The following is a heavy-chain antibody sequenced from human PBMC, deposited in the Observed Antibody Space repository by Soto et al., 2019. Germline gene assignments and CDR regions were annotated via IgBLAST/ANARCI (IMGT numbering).Heavy chain of an antibody. Sequence: EVQLVESGGGLVQPGGSLRLSCAASRFTFSDHFMDWVRQAPGKGLEWVGRSRNKASRFTTDYAASVRGRFTVSRDDLENSFYLQMNSLKTDDTAVYYCASPQRRSGGWSYYWGQGTLVTVSS. CDR1: RFTFSDHF. V-gene: IGHV3-72*01. CDR3: ASPQRRSGGWSYY. J-gene: IGHJ4*02. D-gene: IGHD6-19*01. CDR2: SRNKASRFTT.